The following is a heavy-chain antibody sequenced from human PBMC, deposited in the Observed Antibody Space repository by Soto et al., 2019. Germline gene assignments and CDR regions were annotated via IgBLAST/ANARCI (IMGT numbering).Heavy chain of an antibody. Sequence: QLQLQESGPGLVKPSETLSLTCTVSGGSISSSSYYWGWIRQPPGKGLEWIGSIYYSGSTYYNPSLKSRVTISVDTSKNQFPLKLSSVTAADPAVYYCARQQLVHYYYGMDVWGQGTTVTVSS. J-gene: IGHJ6*02. CDR2: IYYSGST. CDR1: GGSISSSSYY. D-gene: IGHD6-13*01. V-gene: IGHV4-39*01. CDR3: ARQQLVHYYYGMDV.